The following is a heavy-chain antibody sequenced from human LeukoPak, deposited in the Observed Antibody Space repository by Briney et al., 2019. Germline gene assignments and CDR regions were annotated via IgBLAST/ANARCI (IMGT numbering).Heavy chain of an antibody. V-gene: IGHV4-4*02. D-gene: IGHD3-9*01. Sequence: TSETLSLTCAVSGGSISSSNCWSWVRQPPGKGLEWIGEIYHSRSANYNPSLKSRVTISLDKSKNRFPLKLSSVTAADTAVYYCARDPGILTGYSPYAFDIWGQGTMVTVSS. J-gene: IGHJ3*02. CDR1: GGSISSSNC. CDR3: ARDPGILTGYSPYAFDI. CDR2: IYHSRSA.